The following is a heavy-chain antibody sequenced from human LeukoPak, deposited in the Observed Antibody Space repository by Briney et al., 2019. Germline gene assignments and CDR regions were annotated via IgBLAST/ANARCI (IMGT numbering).Heavy chain of an antibody. V-gene: IGHV3-30*18. D-gene: IGHD3-16*01. CDR2: ISYDGSNK. CDR3: AKGFYAHFDY. J-gene: IGHJ4*02. CDR1: GFTFSSYG. Sequence: GGSLRLSCAASGFTFSSYGMHWVRQAPGKGLEWVAVISYDGSNKYYADSVKGRFTISRDNSKNTLYLQMNSLRAEDTTVYYCAKGFYAHFDYWGQGTLVTVSS.